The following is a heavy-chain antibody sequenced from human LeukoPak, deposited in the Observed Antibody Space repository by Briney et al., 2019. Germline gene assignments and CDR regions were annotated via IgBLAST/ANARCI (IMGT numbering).Heavy chain of an antibody. CDR3: ARARNYYDF. CDR1: GGSISSYY. CDR2: IYYSGST. D-gene: IGHD3-22*01. Sequence: PSETLSLTCTVSGGSISSYYWSWIRQPPGKGLEWIGYIYYSGSTYYNPSLKSRVTISVDRSKNQFSLKLSSVTAADTAVYYCARARNYYDFWGQGTLVTVSS. J-gene: IGHJ4*02. V-gene: IGHV4-59*12.